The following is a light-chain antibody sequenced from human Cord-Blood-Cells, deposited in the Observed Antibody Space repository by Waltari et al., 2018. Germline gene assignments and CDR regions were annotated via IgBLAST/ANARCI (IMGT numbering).Light chain of an antibody. CDR1: ALPKQY. Sequence: SYELTQPPSVSVSPGQTARITCPGDALPKQYAYWYQQKPGQAPVLVIYKDRERPSGYPERFSGSSSGTTVTLTISGVQAEDEADYYCQSADSSGTYPVFGGGTKLTVL. V-gene: IGLV3-25*03. J-gene: IGLJ3*02. CDR2: KDR. CDR3: QSADSSGTYPV.